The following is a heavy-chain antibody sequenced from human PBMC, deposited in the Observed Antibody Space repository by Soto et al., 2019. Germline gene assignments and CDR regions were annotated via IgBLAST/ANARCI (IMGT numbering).Heavy chain of an antibody. V-gene: IGHV3-33*01. CDR1: GFTFSSYG. J-gene: IGHJ6*02. CDR3: ARGMGYYYYYGMDV. Sequence: QVQLVESGGGVVQPGRSLRLSCAASGFTFSSYGMHWVRQAPGKGLEWVAVIRYDGSNKYYADSVKGRFTISRDKSKNTLYLQMNSLSAEDTAVYYCARGMGYYYYYGMDVWGQGTTVTVSS. CDR2: IRYDGSNK.